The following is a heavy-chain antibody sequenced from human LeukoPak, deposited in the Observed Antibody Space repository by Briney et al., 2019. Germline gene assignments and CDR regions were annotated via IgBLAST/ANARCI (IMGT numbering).Heavy chain of an antibody. D-gene: IGHD1-26*01. CDR1: GYTFTSYY. Sequence: HGASVKVSCKASGYTFTSYYMHWVRQAPGQGLEWMGIINPSGGRTNYAQKFQGRVIMTRDTSTSTVYMELSSLRSEDTATYYCARDSGIMGTTLPAYYFDYWGQGTLVTVSS. CDR3: ARDSGIMGTTLPAYYFDY. CDR2: INPSGGRT. J-gene: IGHJ4*02. V-gene: IGHV1-46*01.